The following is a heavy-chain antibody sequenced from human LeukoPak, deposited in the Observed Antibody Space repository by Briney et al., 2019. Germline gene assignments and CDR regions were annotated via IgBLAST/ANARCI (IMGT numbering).Heavy chain of an antibody. D-gene: IGHD2-2*01. CDR3: ATELGYCCSDTCG. CDR2: INPIGGGT. Sequence: ASVKVSFMASGYTFTSYHMHWARQAPGQGLEWMGIINPIGGGTTYAQRFQGRVTMTRDTSTSTVFMELTSLRSEDTAVFYCATELGYCCSDTCGWGQGTLVTVSS. CDR1: GYTFTSYH. J-gene: IGHJ4*02. V-gene: IGHV1-46*01.